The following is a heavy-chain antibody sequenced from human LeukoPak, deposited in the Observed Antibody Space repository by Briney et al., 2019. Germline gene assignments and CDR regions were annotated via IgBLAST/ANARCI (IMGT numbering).Heavy chain of an antibody. CDR3: ARDLDYGRGAGDH. CDR2: ISGSGRTI. Sequence: PGGSLRLSCAASGFTFSTYGMHWVRLAPGKGLECFSYISGSGRTILYADSVKGRFTISRDNARNSVYLQMDNLRAEDTAVYYCARDLDYGRGAGDHWGQGTQVTVSS. CDR1: GFTFSTYG. J-gene: IGHJ4*02. D-gene: IGHD4/OR15-4a*01. V-gene: IGHV3-48*01.